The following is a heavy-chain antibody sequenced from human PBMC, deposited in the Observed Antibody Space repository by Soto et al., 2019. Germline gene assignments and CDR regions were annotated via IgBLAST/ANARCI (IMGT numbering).Heavy chain of an antibody. D-gene: IGHD6-19*01. V-gene: IGHV3-48*01. Sequence: GGSLRLSCAASGFSFSIYSMNWVRQAPGKGLEWVSYIMPGSSHIFYANSVKGRFTISRDNAKNSLYLQMNSLRAEDTAVYYCARSEQWLVDYWGQGTLVTVSS. CDR2: IMPGSSHI. CDR3: ARSEQWLVDY. CDR1: GFSFSIYS. J-gene: IGHJ4*02.